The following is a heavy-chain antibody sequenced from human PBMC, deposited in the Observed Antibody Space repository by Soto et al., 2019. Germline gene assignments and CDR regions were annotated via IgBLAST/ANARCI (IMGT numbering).Heavy chain of an antibody. CDR2: ISSSSFTI. J-gene: IGHJ3*01. CDR1: GFRFSDYS. CDR3: ARDYAYAFDV. Sequence: AGSLRLSCAASGFRFSDYSMNWVRRAPGRGLEWVSYISSSSFTIHYADSVEGRFAISRDNAKNSLYLQMNSLRAEDTAVYYCARDYAYAFDVWGQGTMVTVSS. V-gene: IGHV3-48*01. D-gene: IGHD4-17*01.